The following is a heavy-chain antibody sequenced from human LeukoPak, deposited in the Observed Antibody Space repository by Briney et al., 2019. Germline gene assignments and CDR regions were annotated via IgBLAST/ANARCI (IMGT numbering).Heavy chain of an antibody. V-gene: IGHV1-69*13. D-gene: IGHD2-15*01. J-gene: IGHJ4*02. CDR2: IIPIFGTA. CDR3: ARLDGYCSGGSCYHYLDY. Sequence: GSSVTVSCMASGGTFSRYAISWVRQAPGQGLEGMGGIIPIFGTANYAQKFQGRVTITADESTSTAYMELSSLRSEDTAVYYCARLDGYCSGGSCYHYLDYWGQGTLVTVSS. CDR1: GGTFSRYA.